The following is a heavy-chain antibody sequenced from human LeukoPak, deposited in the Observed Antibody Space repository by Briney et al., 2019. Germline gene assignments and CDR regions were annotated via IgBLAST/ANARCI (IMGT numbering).Heavy chain of an antibody. J-gene: IGHJ4*02. CDR1: GGTFSSYA. D-gene: IGHD6-13*01. V-gene: IGHV1-69*06. CDR3: AKDIRGSTSWYGLDY. Sequence: GASVKVSCKASGGTFSSYAISWVRQAPGQGLEWMGGIIPIFGTANYAQKFQGRVTITADKSTSTAYMELSSLRAEDTALYFCAKDIRGSTSWYGLDYWGQGTLVTVSS. CDR2: IIPIFGTA.